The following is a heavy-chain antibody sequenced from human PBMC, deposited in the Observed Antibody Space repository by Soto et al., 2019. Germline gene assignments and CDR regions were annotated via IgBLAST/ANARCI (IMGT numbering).Heavy chain of an antibody. J-gene: IGHJ6*02. CDR1: GFTFSNYG. CDR3: AKLDEGGLQYAYYAMDV. D-gene: IGHD2-15*01. CDR2: ISYDGSNK. V-gene: IGHV3-30*18. Sequence: PGGSLRLSCVASGFTFSNYGMDWVRQAPGKGLEWVAVISYDGSNKYYADSVKGRFTISRDNSKNTLYLQMTSLRTEDTALYYCAKLDEGGLQYAYYAMDVWGQGTTVTVSS.